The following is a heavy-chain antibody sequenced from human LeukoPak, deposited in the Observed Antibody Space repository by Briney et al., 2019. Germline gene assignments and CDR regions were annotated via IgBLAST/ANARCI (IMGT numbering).Heavy chain of an antibody. CDR2: INPNSGGT. D-gene: IGHD6-13*01. CDR1: GYTFTGYY. J-gene: IGHJ4*02. Sequence: ASVKVSCKASGYTFTGYYMHWVRQAPGQGLEWMGWINPNSGGTNYAQKFQGRVTMTRDTSISTAYMELSRLRSDDTAVYYCARVQVLAAAGPFDYWGQGTLVTVSS. CDR3: ARVQVLAAAGPFDY. V-gene: IGHV1-2*02.